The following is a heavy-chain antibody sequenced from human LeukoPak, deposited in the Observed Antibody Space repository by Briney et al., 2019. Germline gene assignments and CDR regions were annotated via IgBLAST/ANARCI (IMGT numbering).Heavy chain of an antibody. V-gene: IGHV3-53*01. D-gene: IGHD2-2*01. CDR1: GFTVSSNY. J-gene: IGHJ6*03. Sequence: GGSLRLSCAASGFTVSSNYMSWVRQAPGKGLEWVSVVYSSGNTYYADSVKGRFTISRDNSENIVYLQMNSLRAEDMAVYHCERDLVRGAPHYLDVWGKGTTVTVSS. CDR2: VYSSGNT. CDR3: ERDLVRGAPHYLDV.